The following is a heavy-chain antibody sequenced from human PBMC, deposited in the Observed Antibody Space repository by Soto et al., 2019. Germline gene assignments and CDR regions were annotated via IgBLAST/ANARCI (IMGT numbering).Heavy chain of an antibody. J-gene: IGHJ6*02. CDR3: ARESSEYSSSSRDYYYGMDV. D-gene: IGHD6-6*01. Sequence: QVQLVQSGAEVKKPGSSVKVSCKASGGTFSSYAISWVRQAPGQGLEWMGGIIPIFGTANYAQKFQGRVTITADNSTSTAYMELSSLRSEDTAVYYCARESSEYSSSSRDYYYGMDVWGQGTTVTVSS. CDR2: IIPIFGTA. V-gene: IGHV1-69*06. CDR1: GGTFSSYA.